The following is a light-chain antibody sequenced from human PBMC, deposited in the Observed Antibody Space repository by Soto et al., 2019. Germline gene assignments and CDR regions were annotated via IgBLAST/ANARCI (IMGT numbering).Light chain of an antibody. V-gene: IGKV3-20*01. CDR1: QSVSGRY. Sequence: EIVVTQSAGTLSLSPGESATLSCRASQSVSGRYLAWYQQKPGQSPRLLIYGASTRATGVPDRFSGSGSGTDFTLTISRLEPEDFAVYYCQQYGSSLPWTFGQGTTVEMK. J-gene: IGKJ1*01. CDR3: QQYGSSLPWT. CDR2: GAS.